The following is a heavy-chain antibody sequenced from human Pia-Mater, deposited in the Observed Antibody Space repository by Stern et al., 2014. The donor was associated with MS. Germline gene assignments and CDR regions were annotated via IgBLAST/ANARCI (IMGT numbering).Heavy chain of an antibody. J-gene: IGHJ3*02. V-gene: IGHV1-69*06. CDR3: ARDYGMTTTTGAFDI. Sequence: VQLVESGAEVKKPGSSVKVSCKASGGTFSSYAISWVRQAPGQGLEWMGGIIPIFGTANDAQKFQGRVTITADKSPSTAYMELSSLRSEDTAVYYCARDYGMTTTTGAFDIWGQGTMVTVSS. CDR2: IIPIFGTA. CDR1: GGTFSSYA. D-gene: IGHD5-24*01.